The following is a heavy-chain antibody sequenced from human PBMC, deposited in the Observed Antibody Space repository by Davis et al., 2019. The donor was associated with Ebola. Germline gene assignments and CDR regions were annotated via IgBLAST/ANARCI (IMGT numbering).Heavy chain of an antibody. D-gene: IGHD3-3*01. Sequence: PGGSLRLSCAPSGFIFSNYWMHWVRQTPGKGLVWVSHINADGSDTNYADSVKGRFTISRDNAKNTLYLQMNDLRAEDTAVYYCAREGRVFGCDYWGQGALVTVSS. CDR1: GFIFSNYW. V-gene: IGHV3-74*01. CDR2: INADGSDT. J-gene: IGHJ4*02. CDR3: AREGRVFGCDY.